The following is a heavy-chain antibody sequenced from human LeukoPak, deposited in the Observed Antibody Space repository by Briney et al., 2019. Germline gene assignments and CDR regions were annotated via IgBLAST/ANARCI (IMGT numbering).Heavy chain of an antibody. CDR2: IIPIFGTA. Sequence: GASVKVSCKASGGTFSSYAISWVRQAPGQGLEWMGGIIPIFGTANYAQKFQGRVTITADESTSTAYMELSSLRSEDTAVYYCARSEAIFGVVIIEGWFDPWGQGTLVTVSS. D-gene: IGHD3-3*01. V-gene: IGHV1-69*13. CDR3: ARSEAIFGVVIIEGWFDP. CDR1: GGTFSSYA. J-gene: IGHJ5*02.